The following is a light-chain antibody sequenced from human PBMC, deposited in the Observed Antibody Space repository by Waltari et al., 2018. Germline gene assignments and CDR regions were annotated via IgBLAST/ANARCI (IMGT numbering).Light chain of an antibody. V-gene: IGLV1-44*01. CDR3: AARDDSLNVWV. CDR2: DDN. Sequence: QSVLTQPPSVSGTPGPRGTISCSGSPSHTGNNPVNWYQQFPGTAPKVLIYDDNQRPWGVPDRFSVSKSGPSASLVISGLQSDDEADYYCAARDDSLNVWVFGGGTKVTVL. J-gene: IGLJ3*02. CDR1: PSHTGNNP.